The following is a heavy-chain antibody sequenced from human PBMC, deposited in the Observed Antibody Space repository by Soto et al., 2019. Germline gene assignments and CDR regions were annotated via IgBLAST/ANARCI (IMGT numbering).Heavy chain of an antibody. Sequence: PGESLKISCKGSGYRFTNYWIGWMRQMTGKGLEWMGLIYPGDSDTRYSPSFQGQVTFSADESTNTAYLQWTSLKASDTAMYYCARRSREDIVVVPTAGDAFNVWGQGTMVTVSS. CDR2: IYPGDSDT. CDR1: GYRFTNYW. V-gene: IGHV5-51*01. D-gene: IGHD2-2*01. CDR3: ARRSREDIVVVPTAGDAFNV. J-gene: IGHJ3*01.